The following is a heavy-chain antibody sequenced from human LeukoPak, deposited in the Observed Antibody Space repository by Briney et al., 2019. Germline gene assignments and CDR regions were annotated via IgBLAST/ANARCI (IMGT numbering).Heavy chain of an antibody. CDR3: ARDIVVVVAAIGWFDP. CDR2: IYYSGST. V-gene: IGHV4-39*02. J-gene: IGHJ5*02. CDR1: GGSISSSSYC. D-gene: IGHD2-15*01. Sequence: SETLSLTCIVSGGSISSSSYCWGWIRQPPGKGLEWIGSIYYSGSTYYNPSLKSRVTISVDTSKNQFSLKLSSVTAADTAVYYCARDIVVVVAAIGWFDPWGQGTLVTVSS.